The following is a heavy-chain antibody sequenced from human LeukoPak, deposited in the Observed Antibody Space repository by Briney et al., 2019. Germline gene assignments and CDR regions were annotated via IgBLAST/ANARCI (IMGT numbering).Heavy chain of an antibody. D-gene: IGHD3-22*01. Sequence: SETLSLTCNVSGVSISSSSYYWGWIRQPPGKGLEWIGSIYSSGSTYYNSSLKSRVTISVDTSKNQFSLKLSSVTAADTAVYYCARRWADTMIVVVINAAFDIWGQGTMVTVSS. CDR1: GVSISSSSYY. CDR2: IYSSGST. CDR3: ARRWADTMIVVVINAAFDI. V-gene: IGHV4-39*07. J-gene: IGHJ3*02.